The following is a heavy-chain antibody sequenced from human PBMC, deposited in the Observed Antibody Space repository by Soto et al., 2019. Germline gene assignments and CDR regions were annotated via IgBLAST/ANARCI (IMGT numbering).Heavy chain of an antibody. D-gene: IGHD6-25*01. V-gene: IGHV1-69*01. Sequence: QVQLVQSGAEVKKPGSSVKVSCQASGGTFNNFAFTWVRQAPGQGLEWLGGLMPVFHTTNIAQTFQDRITVTADDFTTTVYMEMTRLRYDDTAVYYCATATISPVSATLYHYGMDVWGQGTTVTVSS. J-gene: IGHJ6*02. CDR1: GGTFNNFA. CDR2: LMPVFHTT. CDR3: ATATISPVSATLYHYGMDV.